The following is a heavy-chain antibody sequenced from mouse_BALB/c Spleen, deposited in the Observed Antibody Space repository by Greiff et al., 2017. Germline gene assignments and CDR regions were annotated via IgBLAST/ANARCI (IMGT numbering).Heavy chain of an antibody. CDR2: ISSGGSYT. Sequence: EVKVEESGGGLVKPGGSLKLSCAASGFTFSSYTMSWVRQTPEKRLEWVATISSGGSYTYYPDSVKGRFTISRDNAKNTLYLQMSSLKSEDTAMYYCTRVLITTDYYAMDYWGQGTSVTVSS. D-gene: IGHD1-1*01. CDR3: TRVLITTDYYAMDY. V-gene: IGHV5-6-4*01. J-gene: IGHJ4*01. CDR1: GFTFSSYT.